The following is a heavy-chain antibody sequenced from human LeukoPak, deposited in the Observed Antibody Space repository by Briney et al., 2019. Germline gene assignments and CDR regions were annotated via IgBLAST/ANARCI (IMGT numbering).Heavy chain of an antibody. D-gene: IGHD6-13*01. CDR2: IYYSGGT. CDR1: GGSISSSTYY. CDR3: ARDRSRIYDFEY. Sequence: SETLSLTCTVSGGSISSSTYYWGWIRQPPGKGLEWIGSIYYSGGTYYNPSLKSRVTISVDTSKNQFSLKLSSVTAADTAVYYCARDRSRIYDFEYWGQGTLVTVSS. J-gene: IGHJ4*02. V-gene: IGHV4-39*07.